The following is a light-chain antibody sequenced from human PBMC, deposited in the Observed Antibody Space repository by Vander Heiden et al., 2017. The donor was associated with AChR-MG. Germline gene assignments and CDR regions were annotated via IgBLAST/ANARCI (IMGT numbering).Light chain of an antibody. J-gene: IGKJ1*01. Sequence: EIVLTQSPGTLSLSPGERVTLSCRASQSVSSSYLAWYQQKPGQAPRLLIYGTSSRATGIPDRFSGSGSGTDFTLTISRLEPEDFAVYYCQQDGSSPRTFGQGTKVETK. CDR3: QQDGSSPRT. V-gene: IGKV3-20*01. CDR2: GTS. CDR1: QSVSSSY.